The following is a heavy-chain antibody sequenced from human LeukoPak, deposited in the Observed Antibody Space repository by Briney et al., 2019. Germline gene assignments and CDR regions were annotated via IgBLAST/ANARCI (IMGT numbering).Heavy chain of an antibody. J-gene: IGHJ3*02. V-gene: IGHV4-4*07. CDR3: ARGVWFGSAFDI. CDR1: GGSISSYY. Sequence: SETLSLTCTVSGGSISSYYWNWIRQPAGKGLEWIGRMYTSGSTNYNPSLKSRVTISVDTSKNQFSLKLSFVTAADTAVYYCARGVWFGSAFDIWGQGTMVTVSS. D-gene: IGHD3-10*01. CDR2: MYTSGST.